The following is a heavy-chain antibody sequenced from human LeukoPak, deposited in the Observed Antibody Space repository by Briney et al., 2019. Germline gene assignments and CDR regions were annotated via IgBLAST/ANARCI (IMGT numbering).Heavy chain of an antibody. J-gene: IGHJ4*02. Sequence: SETLSLTCAVYGGSFSGYYWSWIRQPPGEGLEWIGEINHSGSTNYNPSLKSRVTISVDTSKNQFSLKLSSVTAADTAVYYCARGHYDYVWGSYRFPKKLDYWGQGTLVTFSS. D-gene: IGHD3-16*02. CDR1: GGSFSGYY. V-gene: IGHV4-34*01. CDR2: INHSGST. CDR3: ARGHYDYVWGSYRFPKKLDY.